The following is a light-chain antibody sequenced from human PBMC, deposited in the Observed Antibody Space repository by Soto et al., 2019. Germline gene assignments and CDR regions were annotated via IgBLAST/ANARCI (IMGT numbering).Light chain of an antibody. V-gene: IGLV2-8*01. CDR1: SSDVGGYNYVGYNY. J-gene: IGLJ1*01. CDR3: TSYAGSNIYV. CDR2: EVT. Sequence: QSVLTQPPSASRSPGQSVTISCAGTSSDVGGYNYVGYNYVSWYQQHPGKAPKLMIYEVTKRPSGVPDRFSGSKSGNTASLTVSGLQAEDEADYYCTSYAGSNIYVFGAGTKVTVL.